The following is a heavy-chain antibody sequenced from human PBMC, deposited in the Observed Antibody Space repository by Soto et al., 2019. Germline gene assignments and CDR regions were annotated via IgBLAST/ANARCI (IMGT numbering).Heavy chain of an antibody. J-gene: IGHJ4*02. CDR3: ARLADILTGYYYFDY. Sequence: PETLSLTCTVSGGSISSYYWSWLRQPPGKGLEWIGYIYYSGSTNYNPSLKSRVTISVDTSKNQFSLKLSSVTAADTAVYYCARLADILTGYYYFDYWGQGTLVTVSS. CDR2: IYYSGST. D-gene: IGHD3-9*01. V-gene: IGHV4-59*08. CDR1: GGSISSYY.